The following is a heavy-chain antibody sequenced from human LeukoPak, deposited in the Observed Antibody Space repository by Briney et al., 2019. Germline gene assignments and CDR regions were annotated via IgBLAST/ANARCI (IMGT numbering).Heavy chain of an antibody. CDR3: AREREVAGTPDDGDAFNI. D-gene: IGHD6-19*01. CDR1: GYTFTGYY. Sequence: ASVKVSCKASGYTFTGYYMHWVRQAPGQGLEWMGRINPNSGGTNYAQKFQGRVTMTRDTSISTAYMELSRLRSDDTAVYYCAREREVAGTPDDGDAFNIWGQGTMVTVSS. J-gene: IGHJ3*02. CDR2: INPNSGGT. V-gene: IGHV1-2*06.